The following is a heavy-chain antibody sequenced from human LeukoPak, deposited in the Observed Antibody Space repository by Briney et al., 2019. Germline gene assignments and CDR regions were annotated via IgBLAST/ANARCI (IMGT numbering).Heavy chain of an antibody. Sequence: PSETLSLTCAVYGGSFSGYYWSWIRQPPGKGLEWIGEINHSGSTNYNPSLKSRVTISVDTSKNQFSLKLSSVTAADTAVYYCAGGVGELLYGWGQGTLVTVSS. CDR3: AGGVGELLYG. CDR2: INHSGST. D-gene: IGHD3-10*01. J-gene: IGHJ4*02. CDR1: GGSFSGYY. V-gene: IGHV4-34*01.